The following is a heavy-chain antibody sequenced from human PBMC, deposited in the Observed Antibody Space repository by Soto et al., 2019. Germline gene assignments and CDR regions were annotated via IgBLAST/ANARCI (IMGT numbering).Heavy chain of an antibody. CDR3: AYLPCSGGSCYWFSFSGMDV. D-gene: IGHD2-15*01. J-gene: IGHJ6*02. Sequence: QITLKESGPTLVKPTQTLTLTCTFSGFSLSTSGVGVAWIRQPPGKALEWLALIYWDDDKRYRPSLESRLTIXXXTXXTQVVITVTTMDSVDTATYYCAYLPCSGGSCYWFSFSGMDVWGQGTTVTVSS. CDR2: IYWDDDK. V-gene: IGHV2-5*02. CDR1: GFSLSTSGVG.